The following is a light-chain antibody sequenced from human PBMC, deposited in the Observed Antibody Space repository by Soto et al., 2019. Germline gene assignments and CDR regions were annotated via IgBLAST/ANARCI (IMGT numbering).Light chain of an antibody. Sequence: EIVLTQSPGTLSLSPGERATLSCRASQSVASSYLAWYQQRPGQAPRLLIFGASSRATGIPGRFSGRGSGTDFTLTISRLEPEDFAVYYCQQYGSSLWTFGQGTKVEIK. CDR1: QSVASSY. J-gene: IGKJ1*01. CDR2: GAS. CDR3: QQYGSSLWT. V-gene: IGKV3-20*01.